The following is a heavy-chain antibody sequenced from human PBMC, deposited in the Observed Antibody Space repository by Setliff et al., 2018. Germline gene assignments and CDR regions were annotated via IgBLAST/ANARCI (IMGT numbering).Heavy chain of an antibody. CDR2: INPDGGHT. J-gene: IGHJ4*02. CDR3: ARSDHSSGID. D-gene: IGHD3-10*01. Sequence: HPGGSLRLSCAASGFTFDDYGMSWVRQAPGKGLEWVAHINPDGGHTFYEDSVKGRFTISRDNAKNSLHLQVSSLRAEDVGVYYCARSDHSSGIDWGQGTLVTVSS. V-gene: IGHV3-7*01. CDR1: GFTFDDYG.